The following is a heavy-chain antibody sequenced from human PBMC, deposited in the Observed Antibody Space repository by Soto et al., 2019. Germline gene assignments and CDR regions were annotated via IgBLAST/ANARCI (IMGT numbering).Heavy chain of an antibody. CDR3: ASKLYGDPNY. V-gene: IGHV3-7*01. CDR2: IKQDGSEI. D-gene: IGHD2-21*02. J-gene: IGHJ4*02. CDR1: GFTFSHYW. Sequence: QSGGSLRLSCAVSGFTFSHYWMTWVRQAPGKGLEWVANIKQDGSEINYVDSVKGRFTISRDNAKNSLFLQMNSLRAEDTAVYYCASKLYGDPNYWGQGTLVTVSS.